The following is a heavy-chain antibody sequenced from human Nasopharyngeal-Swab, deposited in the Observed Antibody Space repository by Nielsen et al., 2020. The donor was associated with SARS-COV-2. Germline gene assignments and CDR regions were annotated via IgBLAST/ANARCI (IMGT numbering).Heavy chain of an antibody. CDR3: ARHKSWNWGPVWFDP. CDR2: IYYSGST. Sequence: SETPSLTCTVSGGSISSSSYYWGWIRQPPGKGLEWIGSIYYSGSTYYNPSLKSRVTISVDTSKNQFSLKLSSVTAADTAVYYCARHKSWNWGPVWFDPWGQGTLVTVSS. V-gene: IGHV4-39*01. D-gene: IGHD7-27*01. J-gene: IGHJ5*02. CDR1: GGSISSSSYY.